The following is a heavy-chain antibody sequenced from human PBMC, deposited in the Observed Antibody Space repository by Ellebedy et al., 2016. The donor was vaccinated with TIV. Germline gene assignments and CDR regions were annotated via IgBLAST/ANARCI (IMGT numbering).Heavy chain of an antibody. CDR1: GGSISSYY. Sequence: SETLSLTCTVSGGSISSYYWSWIRQPPGKGLEWIGYIYYSGSTNYNPSLKSRVTISVDTSKNQFSLKLSSVTAADTAVYYCAREDAFGYGSGSSHFDYWGQGTLVTVSS. CDR3: AREDAFGYGSGSSHFDY. V-gene: IGHV4-59*01. CDR2: IYYSGST. D-gene: IGHD3-10*01. J-gene: IGHJ4*02.